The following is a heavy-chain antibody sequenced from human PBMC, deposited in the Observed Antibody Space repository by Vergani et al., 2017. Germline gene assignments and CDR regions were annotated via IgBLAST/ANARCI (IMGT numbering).Heavy chain of an antibody. D-gene: IGHD1-1*01. Sequence: QVQLVESGGGVVQRGGSLRLSCAASGFTFSSYGMRWVRQAPGKGLEWVAFIQYDGSNKYYADSVKGRFTISRDNSKSTLYLQMNSLRAEDTAIYYCAKGGWNYWFDSWGQGTLVIVS. CDR1: GFTFSSYG. V-gene: IGHV3-30*02. J-gene: IGHJ5*01. CDR3: AKGGWNYWFDS. CDR2: IQYDGSNK.